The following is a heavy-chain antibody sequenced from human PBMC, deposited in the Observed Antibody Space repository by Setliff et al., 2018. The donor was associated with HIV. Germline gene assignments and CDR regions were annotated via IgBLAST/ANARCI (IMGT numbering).Heavy chain of an antibody. Sequence: GASVKVSCKASGYTFSSYDINWVRQATGQGLEWMGWMNPNSGNTGYAQKFQGRVTITADMSTSTVHMELSNLSAEDTAVYYCARDHQTMLWLDYWGQGTLVTVSS. J-gene: IGHJ4*02. CDR3: ARDHQTMLWLDY. V-gene: IGHV1-8*01. CDR1: GYTFSSYD. CDR2: MNPNSGNT. D-gene: IGHD2-21*01.